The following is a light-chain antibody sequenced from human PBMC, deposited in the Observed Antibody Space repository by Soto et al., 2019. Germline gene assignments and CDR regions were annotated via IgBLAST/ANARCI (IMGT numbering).Light chain of an antibody. CDR3: SSYEDSSIRM. CDR2: EVS. CDR1: SSDIGYYNY. J-gene: IGLJ3*02. Sequence: QSVLTQPASVSGAPGQSITISCTGTSSDIGYYNYVSWYQQHPGKAPKVIIYEVSNRPSGVSDRFSGSKSGNTASLTISGLQDEDEGDYYCSSYEDSSIRMFGGGTKVTVL. V-gene: IGLV2-14*01.